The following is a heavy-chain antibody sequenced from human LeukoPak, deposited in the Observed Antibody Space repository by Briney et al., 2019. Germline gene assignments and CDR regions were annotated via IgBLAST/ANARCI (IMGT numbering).Heavy chain of an antibody. J-gene: IGHJ4*02. D-gene: IGHD1-20*01. CDR1: GFTFSSYS. V-gene: IGHV3-21*01. CDR3: ARVGYNWNDGGLDY. Sequence: GGSLRLSCAASGFTFSSYSMNWVRQAPGKGLEWVSSISSSSSYIYYADSVKGRFTISRDNAKNSLYLQMNSLRAEDTAVYYCARVGYNWNDGGLDYWGQGTLVTVSS. CDR2: ISSSSSYI.